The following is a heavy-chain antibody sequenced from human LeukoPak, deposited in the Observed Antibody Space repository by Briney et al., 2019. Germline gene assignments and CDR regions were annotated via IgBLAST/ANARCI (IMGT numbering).Heavy chain of an antibody. CDR2: IKQDGSEK. J-gene: IGHJ4*02. Sequence: GGSLRLSCAASEFSVGSNYMTWVRQAPGKGLEWVANIKQDGSEKYYVDSVKGRFTISRDNAKNSLYLQMNSLRAEDTAVYYCARLRTNEQDYWGQGTLVTVSS. D-gene: IGHD1-7*01. V-gene: IGHV3-7*01. CDR3: ARLRTNEQDY. CDR1: EFSVGSNY.